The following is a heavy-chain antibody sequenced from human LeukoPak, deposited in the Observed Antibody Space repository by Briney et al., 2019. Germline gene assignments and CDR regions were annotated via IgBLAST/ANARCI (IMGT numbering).Heavy chain of an antibody. Sequence: SVKVSCKASGGTFSSYAISWVRQAPGQGLEWMGGIIPIFGTANYAQKFQGRVTITADESTSTAYMELSSLRSEDTAVYYCARGVVAVTDNWFDPWGQGTLVTVSS. J-gene: IGHJ5*02. CDR1: GGTFSSYA. V-gene: IGHV1-69*01. D-gene: IGHD2-15*01. CDR2: IIPIFGTA. CDR3: ARGVVAVTDNWFDP.